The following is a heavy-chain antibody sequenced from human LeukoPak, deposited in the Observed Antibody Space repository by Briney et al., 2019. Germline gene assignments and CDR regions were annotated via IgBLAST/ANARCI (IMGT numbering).Heavy chain of an antibody. Sequence: PSETLSLTCTVSGGSIKSHFWSWVRQPPGKRLEWIGYIFHSGSTNYNPSLKSRVTISVDTSKNQFSLNLSSVTAADTAVYYCARLMYSGYEGLDYYFNYIDVWGKGTTVTISS. D-gene: IGHD5-12*01. CDR2: IFHSGST. CDR3: ARLMYSGYEGLDYYFNYIDV. V-gene: IGHV4-59*11. CDR1: GGSIKSHF. J-gene: IGHJ6*03.